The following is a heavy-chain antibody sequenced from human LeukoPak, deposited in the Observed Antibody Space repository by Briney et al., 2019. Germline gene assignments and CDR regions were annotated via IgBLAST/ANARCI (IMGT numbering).Heavy chain of an antibody. CDR2: ISAYNGNT. CDR1: GYTFTSYG. D-gene: IGHD2-2*02. J-gene: IGHJ4*02. CDR3: AREYTYCSSTSCYTDPPFDY. Sequence: ASVKVCCKASGYTFTSYGIRWVRQAPGQGRECRGWISAYNGNTNYAQKLQGRVTMTTDTSTSTAYMELRSLRSDDTAVYYCAREYTYCSSTSCYTDPPFDYWGQGTLVTVSS. V-gene: IGHV1-18*01.